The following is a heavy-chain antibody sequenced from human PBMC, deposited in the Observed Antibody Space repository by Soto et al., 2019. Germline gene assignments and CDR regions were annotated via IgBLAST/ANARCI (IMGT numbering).Heavy chain of an antibody. CDR3: TKSQGPVGTATRYTLPYSSFYFDL. V-gene: IGHV3-23*01. J-gene: IGHJ4*02. CDR2: VGGGGGTT. CDR1: GFSFSSYA. D-gene: IGHD1-26*01. Sequence: PGGSLRLSCTASGFSFSSYAMSWVRQAPGGGLEWVSFVGGGGGTTFSADSVKGRFTISRDNSKNTVYLQMSSLRPEDTAIYYCTKSQGPVGTATRYTLPYSSFYFDLSGQGTQVTVYS.